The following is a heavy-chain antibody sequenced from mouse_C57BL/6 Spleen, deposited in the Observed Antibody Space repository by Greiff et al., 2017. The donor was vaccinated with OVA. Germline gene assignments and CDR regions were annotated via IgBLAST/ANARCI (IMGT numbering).Heavy chain of an antibody. Sequence: EVKLMESGGGLVQPKGSLKLSCAASGFSFNAYAMNWVRQAPGKGLEWVARIRSRSNNYATYYADSVKDRFTISRDDSESMLYLQMNNLKPEDTAMYHCVRQCYGSSYWYFDVWGTGTTVTVSS. CDR3: VRQCYGSSYWYFDV. J-gene: IGHJ1*03. CDR2: IRSRSNNYAT. V-gene: IGHV10-1*01. D-gene: IGHD1-1*01. CDR1: GFSFNAYA.